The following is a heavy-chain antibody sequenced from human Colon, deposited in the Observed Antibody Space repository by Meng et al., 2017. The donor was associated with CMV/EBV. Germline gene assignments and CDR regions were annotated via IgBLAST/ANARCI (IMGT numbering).Heavy chain of an antibody. V-gene: IGHV3-7*01. J-gene: IGHJ4*02. Sequence: GGFLRLSCAALGVSFTSHDMHWVRQAPGKGLEWVANINQDGSEQYYVDSVKGRFTISRDNAKNSLYLQMTSLRAEDTAVYYCARLPITVIEYYFDYWGQGTLVTVSS. D-gene: IGHD5-24*01. CDR1: GVSFTSHD. CDR2: INQDGSEQ. CDR3: ARLPITVIEYYFDY.